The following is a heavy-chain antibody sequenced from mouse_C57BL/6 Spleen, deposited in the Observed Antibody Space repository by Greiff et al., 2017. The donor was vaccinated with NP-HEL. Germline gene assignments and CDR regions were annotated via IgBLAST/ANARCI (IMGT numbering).Heavy chain of an antibody. CDR2: ISSGSGTI. D-gene: IGHD1-1*01. CDR1: GFTFSDYG. Sequence: EVKLEESGGGLVKPGGSLKLSCAASGFTFSDYGMHWVRQAPEKELEWVAYISSGSGTINYADTVKGRFTISRDNAKNNLFLQMTSLRSDDTAMSYCATSYYGSSYLFAYWGQATLVTFSA. V-gene: IGHV5-17*01. J-gene: IGHJ3*01. CDR3: ATSYYGSSYLFAY.